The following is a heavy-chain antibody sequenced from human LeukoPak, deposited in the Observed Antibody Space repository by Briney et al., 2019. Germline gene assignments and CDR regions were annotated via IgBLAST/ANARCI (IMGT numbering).Heavy chain of an antibody. V-gene: IGHV4-39*01. J-gene: IGHJ4*02. CDR2: IYYSGST. CDR3: ARQGYADFSSRPFDY. D-gene: IGHD4-17*01. Sequence: SSYSMNWVRQAPGEGLEWSMSIYYSGSTYYNQSLNSRATISVDTSKNQFSLQLSSVTAADTAMYFCARQGYADFSSRPFDYWGQGTLVTVSS. CDR1: SSYS.